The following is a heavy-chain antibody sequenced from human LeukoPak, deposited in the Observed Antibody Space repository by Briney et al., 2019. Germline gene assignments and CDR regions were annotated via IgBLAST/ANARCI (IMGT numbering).Heavy chain of an antibody. D-gene: IGHD4-17*01. CDR2: KWYDGSNK. Sequence: GGSLRLSCAASGFTFSSYGMHWVRQAPGKGLEWVAVKWYDGSNKYYADSVKGRFTISRDNSKNTLYPQMNSLRAEDTALYYCARDRMYGVVDLDWFDPWGQGTLVTVSS. CDR1: GFTFSSYG. CDR3: ARDRMYGVVDLDWFDP. V-gene: IGHV3-33*01. J-gene: IGHJ5*02.